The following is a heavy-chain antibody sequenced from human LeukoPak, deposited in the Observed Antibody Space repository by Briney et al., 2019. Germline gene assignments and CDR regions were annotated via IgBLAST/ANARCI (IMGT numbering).Heavy chain of an antibody. CDR3: ARPGRDGYNYDAFDI. Sequence: GGSLRLSCAASGFTFSSYAMHWVRQAPGKGLEYVSAISSNGGSTYYANSVKGRFTISRDNSKNMLYLQMGSLRAEDMAVYYCARPGRDGYNYDAFDIWGQGTMVTVSS. J-gene: IGHJ3*02. D-gene: IGHD5-24*01. CDR1: GFTFSSYA. CDR2: ISSNGGST. V-gene: IGHV3-64*01.